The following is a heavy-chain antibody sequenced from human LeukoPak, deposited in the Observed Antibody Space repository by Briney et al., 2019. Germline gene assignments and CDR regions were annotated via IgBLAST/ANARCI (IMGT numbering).Heavy chain of an antibody. D-gene: IGHD3-9*01. Sequence: SVKDSCKASGGTFTNYAINWVRQAPGQGPEWMGRIIPILDVTNYAQKFQGRVTITADQSTSTAYLELSSLRSEDTAVYYCGGGGGVDILTGFQYWGQGTLVTVSS. CDR1: GGTFTNYA. CDR3: GGGGGVDILTGFQY. V-gene: IGHV1-69*04. J-gene: IGHJ4*02. CDR2: IIPILDVT.